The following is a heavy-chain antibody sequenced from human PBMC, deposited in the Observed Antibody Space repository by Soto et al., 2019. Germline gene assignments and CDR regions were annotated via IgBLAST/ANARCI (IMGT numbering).Heavy chain of an antibody. CDR3: AHRPIVGAAI. V-gene: IGHV4-4*02. CDR1: GGSISNSNW. Sequence: QVQLQESGPGLVKPSGTLSLTCAVFGGSISNSNWWTWVRQPPAKGLDWIGEIFHSGSTNYNSSLMGRVTISVDKANNQFSLKLSSVTAADTAVYYCAHRPIVGAAIWGQGTLVTVSS. J-gene: IGHJ4*02. CDR2: IFHSGST. D-gene: IGHD1-26*01.